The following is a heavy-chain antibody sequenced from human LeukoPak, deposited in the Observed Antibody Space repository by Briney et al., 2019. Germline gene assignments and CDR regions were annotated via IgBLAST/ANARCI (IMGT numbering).Heavy chain of an antibody. V-gene: IGHV4-34*01. CDR3: ARDRADYDFWSGLGHNWFDP. D-gene: IGHD3-3*01. J-gene: IGHJ5*02. Sequence: SETLSLTCAVYGGSFSGYYWSWIRQPPGKGLEWIGEINHSGSTNYNPSLKSRVTISVDTSKNQFSLKLSSVTAADTAVYYCARDRADYDFWSGLGHNWFDPWGQGTLVTVSS. CDR1: GGSFSGYY. CDR2: INHSGST.